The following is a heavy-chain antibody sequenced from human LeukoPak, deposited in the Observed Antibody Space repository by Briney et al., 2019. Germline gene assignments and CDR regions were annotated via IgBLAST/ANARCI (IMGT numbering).Heavy chain of an antibody. D-gene: IGHD3-22*01. CDR3: VKGRDYDDASAYYIGDF. V-gene: IGHV3-23*01. CDR1: GFTFSTHA. CDR2: ITGSGSGT. J-gene: IGHJ4*02. Sequence: PGGSLRLSCAASGFTFSTHAMIWVRQAPGKGPEWVSCITGSGSGTYYTDSVKGRFTISRENSNDTLYLQTNSLRAEDTAVYYCVKGRDYDDASAYYIGDFWGQGTLVTVSS.